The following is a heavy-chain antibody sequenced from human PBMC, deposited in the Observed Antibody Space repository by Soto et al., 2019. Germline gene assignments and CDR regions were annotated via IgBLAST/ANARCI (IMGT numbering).Heavy chain of an antibody. J-gene: IGHJ6*03. D-gene: IGHD5-12*01. CDR2: IVVGSGNT. V-gene: IGHV1-58*02. Sequence: GASVKVSCKASGFTFTSSAMQWVRQARGQRLEWIGWIVVGSGNTNYAQKFQERVTITRDMSTSTAYMELSNLRSEDTAVYYCAADTVATIKGPYYYYYMDVWGKGTTVTVSS. CDR3: AADTVATIKGPYYYYYMDV. CDR1: GFTFTSSA.